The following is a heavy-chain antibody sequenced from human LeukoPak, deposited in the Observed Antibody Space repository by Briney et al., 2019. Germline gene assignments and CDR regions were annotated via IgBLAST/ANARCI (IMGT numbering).Heavy chain of an antibody. CDR1: GFSFSSYS. Sequence: GGSLRLSCAASGFSFSSYSMNWVRQAPGKGLEWVSSISSSSGYIYYADSVRGRSTISRDNANNSLSLQMNSLRVEDTAVYHCAGGVAGTYYYYGMDVWGQGTTVTVSS. D-gene: IGHD6-19*01. V-gene: IGHV3-21*01. J-gene: IGHJ6*02. CDR3: AGGVAGTYYYYGMDV. CDR2: ISSSSGYI.